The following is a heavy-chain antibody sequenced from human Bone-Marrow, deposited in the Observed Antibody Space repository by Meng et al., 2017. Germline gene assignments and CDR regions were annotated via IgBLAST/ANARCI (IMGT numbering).Heavy chain of an antibody. J-gene: IGHJ4*02. CDR1: GFTFSSYS. V-gene: IGHV3-21*01. CDR2: ISNSSSYI. CDR3: ARYYYDSSGYYSLGY. D-gene: IGHD3-22*01. Sequence: GESLKISCAASGFTFSSYSMNWVRQAPGKGLEWVSSISNSSSYIYYADSVKGRFTISRDNAKNSLYLQMNSLRAEDTAVYYCARYYYDSSGYYSLGYWGQGTLVTVSS.